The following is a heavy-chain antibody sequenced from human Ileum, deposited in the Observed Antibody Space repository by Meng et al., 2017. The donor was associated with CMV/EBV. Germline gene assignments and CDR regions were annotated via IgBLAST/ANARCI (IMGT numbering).Heavy chain of an antibody. CDR3: AGQGDPNSVWFPLDS. V-gene: IGHV3-74*01. J-gene: IGHJ5*01. Sequence: GESLKISCAASGFTLRTYWMQWVRQVPGKGLILVARMNSDGSSTLYADSVKGRFTISRDYAKNTLYLQMNDLRDEDTAVYFCAGQGDPNSVWFPLDSWGPGTLVT. CDR2: MNSDGSST. D-gene: IGHD3-16*01. CDR1: GFTLRTYW.